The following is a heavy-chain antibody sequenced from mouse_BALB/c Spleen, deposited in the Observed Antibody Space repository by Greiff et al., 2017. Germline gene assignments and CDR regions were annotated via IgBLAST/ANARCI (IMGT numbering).Heavy chain of an antibody. J-gene: IGHJ2*01. CDR2: ISDGGSYT. D-gene: IGHD1-2*01. CDR3: ARGGVLRLLDY. Sequence: EVQLVESGGGLVKPGGSLKLSCAASGFTFSDYNMYWVRQTPEKRLEWVATISDGGSYTYYPDSVKGRFTISRDNAKNNLYLQMSSLKSEDTAMYYCARGGVLRLLDYWGQGTTLTVSS. CDR1: GFTFSDYN. V-gene: IGHV5-4*02.